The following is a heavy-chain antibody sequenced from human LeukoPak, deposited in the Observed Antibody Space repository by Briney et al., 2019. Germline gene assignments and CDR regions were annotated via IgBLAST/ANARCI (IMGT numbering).Heavy chain of an antibody. CDR2: IIPILGIA. Sequence: VASVKVSCKASGGTFSSYAISWVRQAPGQGLEWMGRIIPILGIANYAQKFQGRVTITADESTSTAYMELSSLRSEDTAVYYCARDTTVTRRGYYYYYMDVWGKGTTVTVSS. J-gene: IGHJ6*03. V-gene: IGHV1-69*04. CDR3: ARDTTVTRRGYYYYYMDV. D-gene: IGHD4-17*01. CDR1: GGTFSSYA.